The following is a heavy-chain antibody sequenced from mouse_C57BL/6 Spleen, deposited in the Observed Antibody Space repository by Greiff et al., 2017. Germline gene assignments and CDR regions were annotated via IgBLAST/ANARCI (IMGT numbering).Heavy chain of an antibody. CDR1: GYTFTDYN. CDR3: ARAPYGTHYWYFGV. CDR2: INPNNGGT. D-gene: IGHD1-1*01. J-gene: IGHJ1*03. Sequence: EVQLQQSGPELVKPGASVKIPCKASGYTFTDYNMAWVKQSHGKSLEWIGDINPNNGGTNYNQKFKGKATLTVDKSSSTAYMELRSLTSEDTAVYYCARAPYGTHYWYFGVWGTGTTVTVSS. V-gene: IGHV1-18*01.